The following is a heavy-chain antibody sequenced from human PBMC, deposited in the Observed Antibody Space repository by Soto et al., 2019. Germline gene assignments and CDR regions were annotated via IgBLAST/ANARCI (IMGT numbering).Heavy chain of an antibody. CDR1: GYTFSGYY. J-gene: IGHJ4*02. V-gene: IGHV1-2*02. CDR3: ARSLLNVILPLAY. Sequence: QVQLVKSGAEVKKPGASVKVSCKASGYTFSGYYMHWVRQAPGQGLEWMGWINTLSGDTSFPQKFQGRLAMTRDTSIDTAFMEVSRLTSDDTAIYYCARSLLNVILPLAYWGQGTLVSVSS. CDR2: INTLSGDT. D-gene: IGHD3-3*02.